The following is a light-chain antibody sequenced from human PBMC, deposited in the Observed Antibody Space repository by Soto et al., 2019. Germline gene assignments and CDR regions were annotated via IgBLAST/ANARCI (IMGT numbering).Light chain of an antibody. CDR3: CSYAGSYTLYV. Sequence: QSVLTQPASVSGSPGQSITISCTGTSSDVGGYNYVSWYQQHPGNAPKLMIYDVSKRPSGVPDRFSGSKSGNTASLTISGLQAEDEADYYCCSYAGSYTLYVFGTGTKVTVL. V-gene: IGLV2-11*01. J-gene: IGLJ1*01. CDR1: SSDVGGYNY. CDR2: DVS.